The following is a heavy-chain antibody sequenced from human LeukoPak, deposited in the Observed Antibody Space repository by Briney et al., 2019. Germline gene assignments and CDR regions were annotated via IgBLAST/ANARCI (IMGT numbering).Heavy chain of an antibody. D-gene: IGHD1-26*01. Sequence: PSETPSLTCGVSGGSITSANDWTWVRQPPGKGLEWIASIDYSGSTYYNPSLKSRVTISVDTSKNQFSLKLSSVTAADTAVFYCARPGPPGSSQNWFDPWGQGTPVTVSS. J-gene: IGHJ5*02. CDR1: GGSITSAND. CDR3: ARPGPPGSSQNWFDP. V-gene: IGHV4-39*01. CDR2: IDYSGST.